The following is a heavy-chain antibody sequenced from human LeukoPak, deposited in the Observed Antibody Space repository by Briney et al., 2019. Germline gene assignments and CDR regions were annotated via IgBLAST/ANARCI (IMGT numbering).Heavy chain of an antibody. Sequence: GASVKVSCKASGYTFTSYGISWVRQAPGQGLEWTGWISAYNGNTNYAQKLQGRVTMTTDTSTSTAYMELRSLRSDDTAVYYCARVGNSGWTPWYYYGMDVWGQGTTVTVSS. CDR2: ISAYNGNT. CDR3: ARVGNSGWTPWYYYGMDV. J-gene: IGHJ6*02. CDR1: GYTFTSYG. V-gene: IGHV1-18*01. D-gene: IGHD6-19*01.